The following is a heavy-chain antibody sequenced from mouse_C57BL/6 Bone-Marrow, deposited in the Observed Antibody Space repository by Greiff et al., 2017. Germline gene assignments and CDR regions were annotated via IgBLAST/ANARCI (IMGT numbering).Heavy chain of an antibody. Sequence: VQLKQPGAELVKPGASVKMSCKASGYTFTSYWITWVKQRPGQGLEWIGWIDPENGDTEYASKFQGKATITADTSSNTAYLQLSSLTSEDTAVYYCTTGSGVWGTGTTVTVSS. CDR2: IDPENGDT. CDR3: TTGSGV. CDR1: GYTFTSYW. J-gene: IGHJ1*03. V-gene: IGHV14-4*01.